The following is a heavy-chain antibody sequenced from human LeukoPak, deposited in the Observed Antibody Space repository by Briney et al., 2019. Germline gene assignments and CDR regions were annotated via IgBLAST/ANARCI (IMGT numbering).Heavy chain of an antibody. J-gene: IGHJ6*02. D-gene: IGHD3-3*01. CDR1: GLTFRNFW. CDR3: ARVSVEFWSGYYNYYYYGMDV. V-gene: IGHV3-7*01. CDR2: IKQDGSGQ. Sequence: GGSLRLSCAASGLTFRNFWMCWVRQAPGKGLEWVATIKQDGSGQYYVDSVKGRFTISRDNAKNSLYLQMNSLRAEDTAVYYCARVSVEFWSGYYNYYYYGMDVWGQGTTVTVSS.